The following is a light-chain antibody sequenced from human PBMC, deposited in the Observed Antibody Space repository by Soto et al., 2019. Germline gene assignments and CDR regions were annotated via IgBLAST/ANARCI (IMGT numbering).Light chain of an antibody. Sequence: IVLTQSPATLSLSPGERATLSCRASQSVSSYLAWYQQQPGQAPRLLIYDASNRATGIPARFSGSGSGTDFTLTISSLEPEDFAVYYCQQRGTFGQGTKLEIK. V-gene: IGKV3-11*01. CDR1: QSVSSY. J-gene: IGKJ2*01. CDR2: DAS. CDR3: QQRGT.